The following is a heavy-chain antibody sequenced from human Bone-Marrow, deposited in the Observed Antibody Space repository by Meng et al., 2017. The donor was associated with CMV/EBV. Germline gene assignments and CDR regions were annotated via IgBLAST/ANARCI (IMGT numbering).Heavy chain of an antibody. D-gene: IGHD2-2*01. CDR3: ARESRSSTSSDAFDI. CDR2: IYSGGDT. V-gene: IGHV3-53*01. Sequence: GESLKISCAASGFSVSSYYMSWVRQAPGKELEWVSIIYSGGDTYYADSVKGRFTISRGNSKNTLYLQMNSLRVEDTAVYYCARESRSSTSSDAFDIWGQGTMVTVSS. CDR1: GFSVSSYY. J-gene: IGHJ3*02.